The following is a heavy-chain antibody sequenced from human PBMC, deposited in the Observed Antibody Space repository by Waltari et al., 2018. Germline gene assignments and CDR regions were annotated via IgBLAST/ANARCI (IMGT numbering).Heavy chain of an antibody. CDR2: IYTSGST. CDR3: ARDYSRVAGPSRTYYFDY. Sequence: QVQLQESGPGLVKPSETLSLTCTVSGGSISSYYWSWIRQPAGKGLEWIGRIYTSGSTNYNPSLKSRVTRSVDTSKNQFSLKLSSVTAADTAVYYCARDYSRVAGPSRTYYFDYWGQGTLVTVSS. D-gene: IGHD6-19*01. J-gene: IGHJ4*02. V-gene: IGHV4-4*07. CDR1: GGSISSYY.